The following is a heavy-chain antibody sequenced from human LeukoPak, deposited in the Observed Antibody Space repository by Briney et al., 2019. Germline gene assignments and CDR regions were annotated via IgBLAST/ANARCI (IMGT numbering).Heavy chain of an antibody. Sequence: HPGGSLRLSCAVSGFTFSTYWMNWVRQAPGKGPEWVANIKPDGSEKFYVDSVKGRFTVSRDNAKNSLYLQMNSLRAEDTAVYYCASLPPIAVAGTAYYYYYYGMDVWGQGTTVTVS. CDR1: GFTFSTYW. D-gene: IGHD6-19*01. CDR3: ASLPPIAVAGTAYYYYYYGMDV. J-gene: IGHJ6*02. V-gene: IGHV3-7*01. CDR2: IKPDGSEK.